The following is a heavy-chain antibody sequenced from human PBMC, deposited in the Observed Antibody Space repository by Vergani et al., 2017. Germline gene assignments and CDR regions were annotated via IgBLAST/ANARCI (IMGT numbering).Heavy chain of an antibody. D-gene: IGHD3-16*01. CDR2: IYSDGYT. CDR3: ARSGAYRENWFDP. J-gene: IGHJ5*02. CDR1: GFTFSSYA. V-gene: IGHV3-23*03. Sequence: EVQLLESGGGLVQPGGSLRLSCAASGFTFSSYAMSWVRQAPGKGLEWVSVIYSDGYTYYADSVKGRFTISRDNSKNTLYLQMNSLRAEDTAVYYCARSGAYRENWFDPWGQGTLVTVSS.